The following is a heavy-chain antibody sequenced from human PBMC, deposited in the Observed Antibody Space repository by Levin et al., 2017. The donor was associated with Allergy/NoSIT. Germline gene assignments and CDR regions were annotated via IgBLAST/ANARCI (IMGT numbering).Heavy chain of an antibody. D-gene: IGHD6-19*01. Sequence: GGSLRLSCAASGFTFSSYSMNWVRQAPGKGLEWVSYISSSSRTIYYADSVKGRFTISRDNAKNSLYLQMNSLRAEDTAVYYCAKTSQEQWLVGGEDAFDIWGQGTMVRLF. CDR3: AKTSQEQWLVGGEDAFDI. V-gene: IGHV3-48*04. CDR2: ISSSSRTI. CDR1: GFTFSSYS. J-gene: IGHJ3*02.